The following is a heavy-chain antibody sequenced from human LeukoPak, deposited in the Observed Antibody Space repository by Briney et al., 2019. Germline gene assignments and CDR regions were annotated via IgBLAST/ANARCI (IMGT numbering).Heavy chain of an antibody. Sequence: SETLSLTCTVSGGSISSGSYYWRWIRQPAGKGLEWIGRIYTSGSTNYNPSLKSRVTISVDTSKNQFSLKLSSVTAADTAVYYCARGRYYDFWSGYPQDYFDYWGQGTLVTVSS. CDR3: ARGRYYDFWSGYPQDYFDY. CDR1: GGSISSGSYY. CDR2: IYTSGST. V-gene: IGHV4-61*02. D-gene: IGHD3-3*01. J-gene: IGHJ4*02.